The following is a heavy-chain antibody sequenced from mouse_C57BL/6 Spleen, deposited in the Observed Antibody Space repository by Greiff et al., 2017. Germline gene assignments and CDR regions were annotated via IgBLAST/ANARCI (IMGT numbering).Heavy chain of an antibody. CDR3: ARKDYYGSSDWYFDV. CDR1: GYTFTSYW. J-gene: IGHJ1*03. CDR2: IDPADSYT. D-gene: IGHD1-1*01. Sequence: QVQLQQPGAELVRPGTSVKLSCKASGYTFTSYWMHWVKQRPGQGLAWVGVIDPADSYTNYNQKFKGKAPLTVDPSCRTAYMLLSSLTSEDSAVYYGARKDYYGSSDWYFDVWGTGTTVTVSS. V-gene: IGHV1-59*01.